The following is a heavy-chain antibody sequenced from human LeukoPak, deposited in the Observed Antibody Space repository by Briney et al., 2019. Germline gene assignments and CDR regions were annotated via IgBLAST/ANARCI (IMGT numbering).Heavy chain of an antibody. CDR2: ISYDGSNK. D-gene: IGHD6-19*01. CDR1: GFTFSSYF. J-gene: IGHJ4*02. CDR3: ARDEGSAWYGVY. Sequence: PGGSVRLSCAASGFTFSSYFMHWVRQAPGKGLEWVAVISYDGSNKYYADSVKGRFTISRDNSKNTLYLEMNSLRGDDTAVYYCARDEGSAWYGVYWGQGTLVTVSS. V-gene: IGHV3-30-3*01.